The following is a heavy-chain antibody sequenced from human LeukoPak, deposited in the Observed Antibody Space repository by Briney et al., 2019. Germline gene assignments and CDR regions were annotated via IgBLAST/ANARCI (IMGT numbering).Heavy chain of an antibody. V-gene: IGHV3-21*01. Sequence: PGGSLRLSCAASGFTFSSYSMNWVRQAPGKGLEWVSSISSSSYIYYADSVKGRFTISRDNSKNTLYLQMNSLRAEDTAVYFCVRVGYSYGYGYWNHFDYWGQGTLVTVSS. D-gene: IGHD5-18*01. CDR2: ISSSSYI. J-gene: IGHJ4*02. CDR1: GFTFSSYS. CDR3: VRVGYSYGYGYWNHFDY.